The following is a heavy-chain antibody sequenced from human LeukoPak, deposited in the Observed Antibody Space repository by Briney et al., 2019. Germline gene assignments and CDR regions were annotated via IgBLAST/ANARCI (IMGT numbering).Heavy chain of an antibody. CDR3: AKEPFTSSSNWFDP. CDR1: GFTFSNYA. D-gene: IGHD2/OR15-2a*01. V-gene: IGHV3-23*01. J-gene: IGHJ5*02. Sequence: PGGSLRLSCAASGFTFSNYAMSWIRQAPGKGLQWVSCISSSGDTTYYADSVKGRFTISRDTSKSTVYLQMNSLRADDTAVYYCAKEPFTSSSNWFDPWGQGTLVTVSS. CDR2: ISSSGDTT.